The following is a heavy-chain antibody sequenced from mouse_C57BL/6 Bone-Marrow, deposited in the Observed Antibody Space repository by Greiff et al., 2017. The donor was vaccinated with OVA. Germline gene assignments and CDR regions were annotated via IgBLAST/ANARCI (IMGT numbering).Heavy chain of an antibody. D-gene: IGHD1-1*01. J-gene: IGHJ3*01. CDR1: GYAFSSSW. CDR3: APITTVPFAY. Sequence: VQLKESGPELVKPGASVKISCKASGYAFSSSWMNWVKQRPGKGLEWIGRIYPGDGDTNYNGKFKGKATLTADKSSSTAYMQLSSLTSEDSAVYFCAPITTVPFAYWGQGTLVTVSA. V-gene: IGHV1-82*01. CDR2: IYPGDGDT.